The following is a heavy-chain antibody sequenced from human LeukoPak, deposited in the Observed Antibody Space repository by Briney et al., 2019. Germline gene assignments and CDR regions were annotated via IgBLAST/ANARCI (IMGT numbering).Heavy chain of an antibody. D-gene: IGHD3-22*01. J-gene: IGHJ3*02. CDR1: GYTFTSFY. V-gene: IGHV1-46*01. CDR2: FNPSGSST. Sequence: ASVKVSCKASGYTFTSFYMHWVRQAPGQGLEWMGIFNPSGSSTTYAQKFQGRVTMTRDTSTSIVYMELSSLGSEDTAVYYCARENEYYYDSSGWARNAFDIWGQGTMVTVSS. CDR3: ARENEYYYDSSGWARNAFDI.